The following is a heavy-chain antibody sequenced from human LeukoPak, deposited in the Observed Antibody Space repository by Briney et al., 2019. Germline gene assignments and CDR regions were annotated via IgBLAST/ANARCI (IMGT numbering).Heavy chain of an antibody. D-gene: IGHD3-3*02. CDR1: GGSISRYY. CDR3: ARRASLVAFYS. J-gene: IGHJ3*02. V-gene: IGHV4-59*08. CDR2: ISYSRSN. Sequence: SETLFLTCAVSGGSISRYYWSWFRQPPGKGLEWIGYISYSRSNNYHPSLKRRVTISADTSKTQFSLQLSPVTAADTAVYYCARRASLVAFYSWGQGTTVTVSS.